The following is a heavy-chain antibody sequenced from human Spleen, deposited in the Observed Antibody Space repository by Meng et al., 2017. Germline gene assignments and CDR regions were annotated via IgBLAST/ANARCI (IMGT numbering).Heavy chain of an antibody. Sequence: LQLQGSGPGLGKPSETLSLTCTFSGGSISSSNSYWDWIRQPPGKGLEWIGAIYHSGSTSYNPSLQSRVTMFVDTSKNQFSLMLTSVTATDTAVYYCARRRGGSGRDCWGQGTLVTVSS. J-gene: IGHJ4*02. CDR2: IYHSGST. D-gene: IGHD3-10*01. CDR3: ARRRGGSGRDC. V-gene: IGHV4-39*01. CDR1: GGSISSSNSY.